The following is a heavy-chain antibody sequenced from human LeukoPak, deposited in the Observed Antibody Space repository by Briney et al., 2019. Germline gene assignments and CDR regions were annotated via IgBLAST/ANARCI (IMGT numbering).Heavy chain of an antibody. CDR2: IYYSGST. Sequence: PSETLSLTCTVSGGSISSYYWSWIRQPPGKGLGWIGYIYYSGSTNYNPSLKSRVTISVDTSKNQFSLKLSSVTAADTAVYYCARDPGLVLWFGEAGAGYFDYWGQGTLVTVSS. J-gene: IGHJ4*02. D-gene: IGHD3-10*01. CDR3: ARDPGLVLWFGEAGAGYFDY. CDR1: GGSISSYY. V-gene: IGHV4-59*01.